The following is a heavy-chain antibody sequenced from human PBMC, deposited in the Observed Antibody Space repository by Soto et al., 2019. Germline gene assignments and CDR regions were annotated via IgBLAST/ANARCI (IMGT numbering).Heavy chain of an antibody. CDR3: ASVDTAMGMKY. D-gene: IGHD5-18*01. V-gene: IGHV3-33*01. J-gene: IGHJ4*02. Sequence: QVQLVESGGGVVQPGRSLRLSCAASGFTFSSYGMHWVRQAPGKGLEWVAVIWYDGSYKYYADSVKGRFTISRDNSKNTLYVQMNSLRVDDTAVYYGASVDTAMGMKYWGQGTLVTVSP. CDR1: GFTFSSYG. CDR2: IWYDGSYK.